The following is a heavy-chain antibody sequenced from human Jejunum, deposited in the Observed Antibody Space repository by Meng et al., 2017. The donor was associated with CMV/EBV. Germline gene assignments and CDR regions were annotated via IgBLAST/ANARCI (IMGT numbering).Heavy chain of an antibody. CDR1: GLTFSNSA. CDR2: LSRDGEST. D-gene: IGHD1-26*01. CDR3: AKVEATGSPFDN. Sequence: CAASGLTFSNSAMSWVRQAPGKGLEWVSGLSRDGESTYYADSVKGRFTISRDTSKNTLYLQMNSLKAGDTAVYYCAKVEATGSPFDNWGQGTLVTVSS. V-gene: IGHV3-23*01. J-gene: IGHJ4*02.